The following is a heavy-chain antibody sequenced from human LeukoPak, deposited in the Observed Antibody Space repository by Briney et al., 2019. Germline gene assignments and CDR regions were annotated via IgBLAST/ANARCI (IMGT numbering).Heavy chain of an antibody. J-gene: IGHJ4*02. V-gene: IGHV3-21*01. Sequence: GGSLRLSCAASGFTFSSYSMNWVRQAPGKGLDWVSSISSSSSYIYYADSVKGRFTISRDNAKNSLYLQMNSLRAEDTAVYYCARGRSAAPRGSDYWGQGTLVTASS. CDR2: ISSSSSYI. D-gene: IGHD6-6*01. CDR1: GFTFSSYS. CDR3: ARGRSAAPRGSDY.